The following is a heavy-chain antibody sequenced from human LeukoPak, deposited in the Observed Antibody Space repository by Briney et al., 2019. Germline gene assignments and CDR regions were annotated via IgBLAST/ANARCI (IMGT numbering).Heavy chain of an antibody. CDR1: GGSISSYD. Sequence: SETLSLTCAVSGGSISSYDWSWIRQPPGKGLEWIGYIYNSRSTNYNPSLKSRVTISVDASKNQFSLKLTSVTAADTAVYYCARDGPYSSSLFRFDPWGQGTLVTVSS. D-gene: IGHD6-13*01. CDR2: IYNSRST. J-gene: IGHJ5*02. CDR3: ARDGPYSSSLFRFDP. V-gene: IGHV4-59*01.